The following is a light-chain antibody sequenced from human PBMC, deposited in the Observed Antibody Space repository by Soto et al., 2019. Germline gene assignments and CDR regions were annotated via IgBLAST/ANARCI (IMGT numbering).Light chain of an antibody. J-gene: IGLJ1*01. CDR2: DVS. V-gene: IGLV2-18*02. CDR3: SSSTSSSTYV. CDR1: SSDVGSSNG. Sequence: QSALTQPPSVSGSPGQSVTVSCTGTSSDVGSSNGVSWYQQPPGTAPKLMIYDVSNRPSGVPDRFSGSKSGNTASLTISGLQAEDEADYYCSSSTSSSTYVFGTGTTVPVL.